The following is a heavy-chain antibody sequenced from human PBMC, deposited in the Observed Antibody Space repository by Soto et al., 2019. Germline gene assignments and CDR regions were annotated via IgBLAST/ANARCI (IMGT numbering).Heavy chain of an antibody. Sequence: EVQLLESGGGLVQPGGSLRLSCAASGFTFSSYAMSWVRQAPGKGLEWVSAISGSGGSTYYAASVKGRFTISRDNSQNTLYLQMNSLRAEDTAIYYCAKDHVKYDFWSCYYGRFDPWVQGTLVTVS. D-gene: IGHD3-3*01. CDR1: GFTFSSYA. V-gene: IGHV3-23*01. CDR2: ISGSGGST. CDR3: AKDHVKYDFWSCYYGRFDP. J-gene: IGHJ5*02.